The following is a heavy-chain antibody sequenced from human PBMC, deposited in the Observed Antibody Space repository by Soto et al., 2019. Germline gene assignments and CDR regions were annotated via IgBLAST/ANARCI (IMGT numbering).Heavy chain of an antibody. CDR2: IDYSGST. J-gene: IGHJ5*02. CDR1: GGSISSGGYY. V-gene: IGHV4-31*03. Sequence: QVQLQESGPGLVKPSQTLSLTCTVSGGSISSGGYYWSWIRQHPGKGLEWIGYIDYSGSTYYNPSLKIRVTTAVDTSKTPFSLTPSSMTAPDTAVYYCERVTRQWLVPNWFDPWGQGTLVSVSS. D-gene: IGHD6-19*01. CDR3: ERVTRQWLVPNWFDP.